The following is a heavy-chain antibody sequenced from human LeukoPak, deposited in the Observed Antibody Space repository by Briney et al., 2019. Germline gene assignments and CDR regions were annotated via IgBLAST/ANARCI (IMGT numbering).Heavy chain of an antibody. CDR2: IDDGGETT. J-gene: IGHJ4*02. CDR1: GFTFSSSA. D-gene: IGHD1-26*01. CDR3: AKLNSGSYSDY. Sequence: PGGSLRLSCAASGFTFSSSAMSWVRLAPGKGLGWVSAIDDGGETTYYADSVKGRFTISRDNSKNTLYLQINSLRAEDTALFYCAKLNSGSYSDYWGQGTLVTVSS. V-gene: IGHV3-23*01.